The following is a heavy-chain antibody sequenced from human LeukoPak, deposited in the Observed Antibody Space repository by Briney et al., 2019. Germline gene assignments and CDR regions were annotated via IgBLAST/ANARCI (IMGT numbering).Heavy chain of an antibody. D-gene: IGHD7-27*01. CDR2: ISAYNGNT. CDR3: ARDRCHWGSCVWGAFDV. CDR1: GYTFMSYG. Sequence: ASVKVSCKTSGYTFMSYGISWVRQAPGQGLEWMGWISAYNGNTNYAEMLQGRVTMTTDTSTRTVNMELRSLRSDDTAVYYCARDRCHWGSCVWGAFDVWGQGTMVTVSS. J-gene: IGHJ3*01. V-gene: IGHV1-18*01.